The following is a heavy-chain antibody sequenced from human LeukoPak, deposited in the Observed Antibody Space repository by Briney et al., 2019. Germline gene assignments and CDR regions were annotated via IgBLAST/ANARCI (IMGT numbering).Heavy chain of an antibody. V-gene: IGHV3-48*01. CDR1: GFTFSSYS. CDR2: ISSSSSTI. J-gene: IGHJ4*02. D-gene: IGHD7-27*01. CDR3: AKPPTGAADIRDY. Sequence: GGSLRLSCAASGFTFSSYSTNWVRQAPGKGLEWVSYISSSSSTIYYADTVKGRFTISRDNSKNTLYLQMNGLRAEDTAIYYCAKPPTGAADIRDYWGQGTLVTVSS.